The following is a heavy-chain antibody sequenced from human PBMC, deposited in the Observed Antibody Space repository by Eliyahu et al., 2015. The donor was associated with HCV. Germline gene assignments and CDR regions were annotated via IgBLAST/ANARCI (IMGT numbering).Heavy chain of an antibody. Sequence: QLQMQESGPGLVKPSETLSLTCSVSSDSISSYGYSWGWIRQPPGKGLEYIGVIYYSGSAYYNPSLQSRVTLSIDTSKNQFSLRVTSVAAADTAVYYCARLRPHRGSYTYHFDNWGLGTLVTVSS. V-gene: IGHV4-39*01. J-gene: IGHJ4*02. D-gene: IGHD1-26*01. CDR1: SDSISSYGYS. CDR2: IYYSGSA. CDR3: ARLRPHRGSYTYHFDN.